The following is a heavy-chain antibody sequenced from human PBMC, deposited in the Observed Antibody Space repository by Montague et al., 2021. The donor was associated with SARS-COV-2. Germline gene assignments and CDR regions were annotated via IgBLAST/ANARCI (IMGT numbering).Heavy chain of an antibody. Sequence: PALVKPTQTLTLTCTLSGFSLSTSGMRASWIRQPPGKALEWLARIDWDDDKFYSTFLKTRLTISKDTSKNQVVLTMTNMGPVDTATYYCARSYYDILTNYYDAFDIWGQGTMVTVSS. CDR3: ARSYYDILTNYYDAFDI. CDR2: IDWDDDK. D-gene: IGHD3-9*01. V-gene: IGHV2-70*04. CDR1: GFSLSTSGMR. J-gene: IGHJ3*02.